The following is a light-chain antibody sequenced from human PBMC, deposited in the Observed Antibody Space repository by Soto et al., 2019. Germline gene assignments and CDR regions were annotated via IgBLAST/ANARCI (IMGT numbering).Light chain of an antibody. CDR1: QGIRND. V-gene: IGKV1-6*01. CDR3: LQDYNYPLT. J-gene: IGKJ1*01. Sequence: AIQMTQSPSSLSASVGDRVTITCRASQGIRNDLGWYQQKPGKAPKLLIYAASSLQSGVPSRFSGSGSGTDFPLTISSLQPEDFATYYFLQDYNYPLTFGQGTKVEIK. CDR2: AAS.